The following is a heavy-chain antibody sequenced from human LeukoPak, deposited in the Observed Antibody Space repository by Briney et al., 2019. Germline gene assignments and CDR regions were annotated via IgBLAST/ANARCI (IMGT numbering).Heavy chain of an antibody. D-gene: IGHD3-22*01. CDR3: AREGPHYDSSGYRGFDY. CDR2: IYYSGST. Sequence: SETLSLTCTVSGGSISSGGYYWSWIRQHPGKGLEWIGYIYYSGSTYYNPSHMSRVTISVDTSKNQFSLKLSSVTAADTAVYYCAREGPHYDSSGYRGFDYWGQGTLVTVSS. V-gene: IGHV4-31*03. CDR1: GGSISSGGYY. J-gene: IGHJ4*02.